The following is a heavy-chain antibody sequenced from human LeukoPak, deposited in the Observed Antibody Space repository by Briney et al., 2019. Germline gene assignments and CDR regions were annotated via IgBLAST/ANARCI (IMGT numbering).Heavy chain of an antibody. J-gene: IGHJ3*02. CDR2: IYHSGST. V-gene: IGHV4-4*02. Sequence: SGTLSLTCAVSGGSISSSNWWSWVRPPPGKGLEWIGEIYHSGSTNYNPSLKSRVTISVDKSKNQFSLKLSSVTAADTAVYYCARDRDYNWNPWRAFDIWGQGTMVTVSS. D-gene: IGHD1-20*01. CDR3: ARDRDYNWNPWRAFDI. CDR1: GGSISSSNW.